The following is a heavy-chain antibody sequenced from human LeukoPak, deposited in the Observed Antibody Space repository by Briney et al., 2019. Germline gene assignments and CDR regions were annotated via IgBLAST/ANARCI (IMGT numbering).Heavy chain of an antibody. CDR1: GFTFSSYW. Sequence: GGSLRLSCAASGFTFSSYWMSWVRQAPGKGLEWVANIKQDGSEKYYVDSVKGRFTISRDNAKNSLYLQMNSLRAEDTAVYYCARADPTMVLGVIRVGYFDYWGQGTLVTVSS. J-gene: IGHJ4*02. CDR2: IKQDGSEK. CDR3: ARADPTMVLGVIRVGYFDY. D-gene: IGHD3-10*01. V-gene: IGHV3-7*01.